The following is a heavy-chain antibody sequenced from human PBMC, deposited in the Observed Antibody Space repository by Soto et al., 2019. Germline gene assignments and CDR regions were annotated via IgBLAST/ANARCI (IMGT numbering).Heavy chain of an antibody. V-gene: IGHV4-59*01. CDR3: ARRGAGPWLVNFDC. Sequence: QVQLQESGPGLVKPSETLSLTCTVSGGSISSYYWSWIRQPPGKGLEWIGYIYYSGSTNYNPSLTRLLTXXLXTXXNLFARKLSSVTAADKAVYYCARRGAGPWLVNFDCCGQGTLVTVSS. CDR1: GGSISSYY. CDR2: IYYSGST. D-gene: IGHD6-19*01. J-gene: IGHJ4*01.